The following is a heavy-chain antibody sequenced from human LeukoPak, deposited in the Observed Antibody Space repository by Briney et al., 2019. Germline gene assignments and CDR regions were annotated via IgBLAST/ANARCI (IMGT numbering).Heavy chain of an antibody. CDR1: GFTVSTTC. CDR3: ARGYDPDAFDI. J-gene: IGHJ3*02. V-gene: IGHV3-53*01. Sequence: PGGSLRLSCAASGFTVSTTCMSWVRQAPGKGLEWVSLIYVDGRTYYADSVKGRFTISRDNSKNTLYLQVNSLRAEDTAVYYCARGYDPDAFDIWGQGTMVTVSS. CDR2: IYVDGRT. D-gene: IGHD3-3*01.